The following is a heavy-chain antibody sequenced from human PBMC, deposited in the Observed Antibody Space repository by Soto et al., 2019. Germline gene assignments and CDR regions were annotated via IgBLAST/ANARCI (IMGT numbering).Heavy chain of an antibody. CDR3: AREPPYPSYCSSTSCYGDYFDY. D-gene: IGHD2-2*01. V-gene: IGHV3-48*01. Sequence: PGGSLRLSCAASGFTFSTNNMYWVRQAPGKGLEWVAYISSSSTTIQYADSVKGRFTISRDNAKNSLYLQMNRLRAEDTAVYYCAREPPYPSYCSSTSCYGDYFDYWGQGTLVTVSS. J-gene: IGHJ4*02. CDR1: GFTFSTNN. CDR2: ISSSSTTI.